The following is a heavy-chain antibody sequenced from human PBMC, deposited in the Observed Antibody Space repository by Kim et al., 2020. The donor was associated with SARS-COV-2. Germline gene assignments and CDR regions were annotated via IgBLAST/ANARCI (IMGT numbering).Heavy chain of an antibody. CDR2: ISYDGSNE. CDR1: GFTFSSYG. Sequence: GGSLRLSCAASGFTFSSYGMHWVRQVPGKGLEWVSAISYDGSNEYYADSVKGRFTISRDNSKNTLFLQMNSLRAEDTAVYYCEKDRGGREYSSGWKVYYYCGMDVWGQGTTVTVSS. V-gene: IGHV3-30*18. D-gene: IGHD6-25*01. J-gene: IGHJ6*02. CDR3: EKDRGGREYSSGWKVYYYCGMDV.